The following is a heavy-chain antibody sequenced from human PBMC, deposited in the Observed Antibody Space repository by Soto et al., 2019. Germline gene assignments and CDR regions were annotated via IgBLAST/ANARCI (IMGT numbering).Heavy chain of an antibody. CDR2: INHSANT. V-gene: IGHV4-34*01. Sequence: PSETLSLTCAVYGGSFSGYYWSWIRQSPGKGLEWIGEINHSANTICNPSLKSRVTISVDTSKNQFSLKLSSVIAADTAVYYCARGVYNTIFGVVSLDYWGQGTPVTVSS. CDR1: GGSFSGYY. D-gene: IGHD3-3*01. J-gene: IGHJ4*02. CDR3: ARGVYNTIFGVVSLDY.